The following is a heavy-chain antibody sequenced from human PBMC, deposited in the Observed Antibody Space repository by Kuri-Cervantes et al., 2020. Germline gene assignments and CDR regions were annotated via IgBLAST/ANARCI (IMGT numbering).Heavy chain of an antibody. J-gene: IGHJ4*02. V-gene: IGHV3-21*01. CDR2: IRSSSSHI. D-gene: IGHD2-15*01. CDR1: KFTFSNYD. CDR3: ARDDCSGGSCYSNY. Sequence: GGSLRLSCAASKFTFSNYDLNWVRQAPGKGLEWVASIRSSSSHIYYADSVKGRFTISRDNAKNSLYLQMNSLRAEDTAVYYCARDDCSGGSCYSNYWGQGTLVTVSS.